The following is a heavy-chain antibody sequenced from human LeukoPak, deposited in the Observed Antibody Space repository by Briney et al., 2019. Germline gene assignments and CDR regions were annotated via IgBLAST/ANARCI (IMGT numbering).Heavy chain of an antibody. CDR2: ISWNSGSI. CDR3: AKDISPYSSSWPGVDY. Sequence: GRSLRLSCAASGFTFDDYAMHWVRQAPGKGLEWVSGISWNSGSIGYADSVKGRFTISRDNAKNSLYLQMNSLRAEDTALYYCAKDISPYSSSWPGVDYWGQGTLVTVSS. V-gene: IGHV3-9*01. CDR1: GFTFDDYA. D-gene: IGHD6-13*01. J-gene: IGHJ4*02.